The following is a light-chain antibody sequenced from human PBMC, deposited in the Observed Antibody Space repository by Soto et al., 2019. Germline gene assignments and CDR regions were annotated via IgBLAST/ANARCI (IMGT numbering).Light chain of an antibody. J-gene: IGKJ2*02. Sequence: EIVMTQSPSTLSVSPGERVTLSCRASQSVSRFLAWYQQRPGQAPRLLIYDTSTRATGVPARFSGSWPGTEFRLTISSLQSEDFAVYYCQQYDNWSPCTFGQGTKLEVK. CDR1: QSVSRF. CDR2: DTS. CDR3: QQYDNWSPCT. V-gene: IGKV3-15*01.